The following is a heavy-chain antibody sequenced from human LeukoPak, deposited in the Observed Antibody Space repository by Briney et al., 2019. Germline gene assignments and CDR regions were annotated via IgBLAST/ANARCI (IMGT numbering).Heavy chain of an antibody. J-gene: IGHJ3*02. D-gene: IGHD3-16*01. Sequence: PGGSLRLSCSASGFTFSTFAMHWVRQAPGKRLEYVSGINNNGDSTYYSDSVKARHTISRDNSKNTLFLQIASLRAEDTAVYYCVKTMMTFGGVIRTDAFDIWGQGTMVIVSS. CDR3: VKTMMTFGGVIRTDAFDI. CDR1: GFTFSTFA. CDR2: INNNGDST. V-gene: IGHV3-64D*06.